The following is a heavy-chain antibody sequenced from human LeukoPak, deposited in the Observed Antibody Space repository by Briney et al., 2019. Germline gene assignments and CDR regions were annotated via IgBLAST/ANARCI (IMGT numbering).Heavy chain of an antibody. Sequence: GGSLRLSCAASEFTFSSYSMNWVRQAPGKGLEQVSEMSWNSGSIGCADSVKGRFTISRDNAEYSLYLQMNCQRAEDMALYYWAKYIRGYSSSAFDYWGQGTLVTVSS. CDR1: EFTFSSYS. J-gene: IGHJ4*02. CDR3: AKYIRGYSSSAFDY. D-gene: IGHD6-6*01. V-gene: IGHV3-9*03. CDR2: MSWNSGSI.